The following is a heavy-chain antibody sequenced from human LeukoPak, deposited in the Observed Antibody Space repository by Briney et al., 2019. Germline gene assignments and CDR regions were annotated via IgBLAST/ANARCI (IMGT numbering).Heavy chain of an antibody. CDR2: ISYDGRNK. D-gene: IGHD1-1*01. J-gene: IGHJ4*02. V-gene: IGHV3-30*18. CDR1: GFTFSSYG. Sequence: GGSLRLSCAASGFTFSSYGMHWVRQAPGKGLEWVAVISYDGRNKYYADSVKGRFTVSRDNSENTLYLQMNSLRAEDTAVYYCAKRYNSEYLAPVQNWGQGTLVTVSS. CDR3: AKRYNSEYLAPVQN.